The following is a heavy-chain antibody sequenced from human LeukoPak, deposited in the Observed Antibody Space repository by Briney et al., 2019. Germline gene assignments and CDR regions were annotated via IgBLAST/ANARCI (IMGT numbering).Heavy chain of an antibody. CDR3: AKEVGYSYGSLDY. J-gene: IGHJ4*02. CDR1: GFTFSDYY. CDR2: ISSSGSTI. V-gene: IGHV3-11*01. D-gene: IGHD5-18*01. Sequence: GGSLRLSCAASGFTFSDYYMSWIRQAPGKGLEWVSYISSSGSTIYYADSVKGRFTISRDNSKNTLYLQMNSLRAEDTAVYYCAKEVGYSYGSLDYWGQGTLVTVSS.